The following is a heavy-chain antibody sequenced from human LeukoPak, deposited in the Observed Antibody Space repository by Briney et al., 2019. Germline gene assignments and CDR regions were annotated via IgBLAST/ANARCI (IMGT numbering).Heavy chain of an antibody. D-gene: IGHD1-26*01. J-gene: IGHJ4*02. CDR1: GYTFTSYA. Sequence: ASVKVSCKASGYTFTSYAMHWVRQAPGQTREWMGWINAVNGNTKYSQEFQGRVTITRDTSASTAYMELSSLRSEDMAVYYCARSLGSGCSPGPFDYWGQGTLVTVSS. CDR2: INAVNGNT. CDR3: ARSLGSGCSPGPFDY. V-gene: IGHV1-3*03.